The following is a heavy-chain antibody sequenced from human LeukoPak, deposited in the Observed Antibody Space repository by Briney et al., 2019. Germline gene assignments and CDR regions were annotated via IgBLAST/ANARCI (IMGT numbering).Heavy chain of an antibody. V-gene: IGHV4-34*01. D-gene: IGHD1-26*01. J-gene: IGHJ4*02. CDR1: GGSFSGYY. CDR2: INHSGST. CDR3: ARGVPLGGELLRFDY. Sequence: SETLSLTCAVYGGSFSGYYWSWIRQPPGKGLEWIGEINHSGSTNYNPSLKSRVTISVDTSKNQFSLKLSSVTAADTAVYYCARGVPLGGELLRFDYWGQGTLVTVSS.